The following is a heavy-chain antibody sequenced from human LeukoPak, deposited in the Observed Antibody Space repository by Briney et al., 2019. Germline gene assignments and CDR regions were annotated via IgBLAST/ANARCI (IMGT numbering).Heavy chain of an antibody. V-gene: IGHV6-1*01. D-gene: IGHD3-9*01. Sequence: SQTLSLICAISGDSVSTNSAAWNWMRQSPSRGLEWLGRTYYMSKWYVEYAVSVKSRIAINPDTSKNHFSLQLNSLTPEDTAVYYCARWQHGPRYFDQWGQGALVTVSS. CDR3: ARWQHGPRYFDQ. J-gene: IGHJ4*02. CDR1: GDSVSTNSAA. CDR2: TYYMSKWYV.